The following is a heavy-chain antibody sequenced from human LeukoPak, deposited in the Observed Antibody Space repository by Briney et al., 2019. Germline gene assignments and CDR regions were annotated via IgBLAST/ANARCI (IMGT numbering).Heavy chain of an antibody. D-gene: IGHD6-13*01. CDR3: ARDHSSSWYEGDY. J-gene: IGHJ4*02. V-gene: IGHV3-48*04. CDR1: GFTFSTYS. CDR2: ISGSSSTI. Sequence: GGSLRLSCAASGFTFSTYSMNWVRQAPGKGLEWVSYISGSSSTIYYADSVKGRFTISRDNAKNSLYLQMNSLRAEDTAVYYCARDHSSSWYEGDYWGQGTLVTVSS.